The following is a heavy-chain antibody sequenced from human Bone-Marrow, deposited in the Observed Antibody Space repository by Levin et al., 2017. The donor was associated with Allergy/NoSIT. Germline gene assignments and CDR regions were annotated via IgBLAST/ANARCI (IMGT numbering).Heavy chain of an antibody. V-gene: IGHV3-23*01. Sequence: RLSCAASGFTFSSYAMTWVRQAPGKGLEWFFFLPFPFSFPHSSSSFKGRFTISRDNSKNTLYLQMNSLRAEDTAVYYCAKRVPGWFYVDYWGQGALVTVSS. CDR1: GFTFSSYA. CDR2: LPFPFSFP. J-gene: IGHJ4*02. D-gene: IGHD2-15*01. CDR3: AKRVPGWFYVDY.